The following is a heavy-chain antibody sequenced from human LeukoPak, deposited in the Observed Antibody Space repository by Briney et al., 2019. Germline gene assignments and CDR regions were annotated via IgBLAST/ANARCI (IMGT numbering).Heavy chain of an antibody. CDR2: ISSSSSYI. D-gene: IGHD2-15*01. CDR3: AREDGSCSGGSCYSIDY. J-gene: IGHJ4*02. V-gene: IGHV3-21*01. CDR1: GFTFSSYS. Sequence: GGSLRLSCAASGFTFSSYSMNWVRQAPGKGLEWVSSISSSSSYIYYADSVKGRFTISRDNAKNSLYLQMNSLRAEDTAVYYCAREDGSCSGGSCYSIDYWGQGTLVTVSS.